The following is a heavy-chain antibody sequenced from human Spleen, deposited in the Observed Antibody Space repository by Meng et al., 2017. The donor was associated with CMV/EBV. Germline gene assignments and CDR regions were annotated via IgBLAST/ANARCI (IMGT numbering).Heavy chain of an antibody. CDR1: GYTFTGYY. D-gene: IGHD3-10*01. V-gene: IGHV1-2*02. CDR2: INPNSGGT. Sequence: ASVKVSCKASGYTFTGYYMHWVRQAPGQGLEWMGWINPNSGGTNYAQKFQGRVTMTRDTSISTAYMELSRLRSDDTAVYYCARGLYYGSGSYYNRDYYGMDVWGQGTTVTVSS. J-gene: IGHJ6*02. CDR3: ARGLYYGSGSYYNRDYYGMDV.